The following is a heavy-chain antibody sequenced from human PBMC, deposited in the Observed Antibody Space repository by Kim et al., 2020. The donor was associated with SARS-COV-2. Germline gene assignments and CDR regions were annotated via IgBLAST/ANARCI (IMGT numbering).Heavy chain of an antibody. J-gene: IGHJ5*02. CDR1: GGSISSGSYY. D-gene: IGHD6-6*01. V-gene: IGHV4-61*02. Sequence: SETLSLTCTVSGGSISSGSYYWSWIRQPAGKGLEWIGRIYTSGSTNYNPSLKSRVTISVDTSKNQFSLKLSSVTAADTAVYYCARELRAYSSSSSLGLENWFDPWGQGTLVTVSS. CDR2: IYTSGST. CDR3: ARELRAYSSSSSLGLENWFDP.